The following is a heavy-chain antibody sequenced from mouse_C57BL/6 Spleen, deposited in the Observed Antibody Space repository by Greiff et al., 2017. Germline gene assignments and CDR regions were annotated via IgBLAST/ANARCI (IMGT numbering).Heavy chain of an antibody. V-gene: IGHV5-17*01. J-gene: IGHJ4*01. CDR3: ARDFYYAMDD. CDR1: GFTFSDYG. CDR2: ISSCSSTI. Sequence: ELQLQESGGGLVKPGGSLKLSCAASGFTFSDYGMHWVRQAPVQGLEWVAYISSCSSTIYYADTVKGRFTISRANDKNTLFLQMTSLRSEDTAMYYCARDFYYAMDDWGQGTSGTVSS.